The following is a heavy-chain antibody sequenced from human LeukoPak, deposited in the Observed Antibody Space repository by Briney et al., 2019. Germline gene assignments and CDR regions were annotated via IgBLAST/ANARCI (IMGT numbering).Heavy chain of an antibody. V-gene: IGHV1-69*05. CDR1: GGTSISYA. CDR3: ALYIAARLRSGGFDY. CDR2: IIPMFGTA. D-gene: IGHD6-6*01. Sequence: SAKVSCKASGGTSISYAIRRVPHTPGQGLEWMGPIIPMFGTANYAQKFQGRVTITTDESTSTAYMELSSLRSEDTAVYYCALYIAARLRSGGFDYWGQGTLVTVSS. J-gene: IGHJ4*02.